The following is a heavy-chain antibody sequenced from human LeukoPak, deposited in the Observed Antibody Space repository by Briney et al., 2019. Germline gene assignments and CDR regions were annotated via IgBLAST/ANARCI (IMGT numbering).Heavy chain of an antibody. V-gene: IGHV4-59*08. CDR3: ARQGGGFWYFDL. J-gene: IGHJ2*01. Sequence: KSSETLSLTCTVPGGSISSYYWSWIRHPPGKGLEWIGYIYYSGSTNYNPYLKSRVTISVDTSKNQFSLKLSSVTAADTAVYYCARQGGGFWYFDLWGRGTLVTVSS. CDR1: GGSISSYY. D-gene: IGHD6-25*01. CDR2: IYYSGST.